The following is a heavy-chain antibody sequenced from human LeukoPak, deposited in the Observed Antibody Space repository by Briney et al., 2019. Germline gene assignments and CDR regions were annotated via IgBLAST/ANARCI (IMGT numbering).Heavy chain of an antibody. CDR3: TRHLSTGY. Sequence: GGSRRLSCAASGFTFSGSAMHWVRQASGKELEWVSRIRSKANSYATAYAASVKGRFTISRDDSKNTAYLQMNSLKTEDTAVYYCTRHLSTGYWGQGTLVTVSS. CDR2: IRSKANSYAT. CDR1: GFTFSGSA. D-gene: IGHD2-2*01. V-gene: IGHV3-73*01. J-gene: IGHJ4*02.